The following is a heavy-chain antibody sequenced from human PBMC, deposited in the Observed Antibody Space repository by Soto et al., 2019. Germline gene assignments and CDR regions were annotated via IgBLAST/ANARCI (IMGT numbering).Heavy chain of an antibody. V-gene: IGHV5-51*01. CDR3: ATLRYSSSLDY. J-gene: IGHJ4*02. Sequence: GESLKISCKGSGYSFTSYWSGLVLQMPGKGLEWMWIIYPCDSDTRYSASFQGQVTISADKSISTAYLQWSSLKASDTAMYYCATLRYSSSLDYWGQGTLVTVSS. CDR1: GYSFTSYW. D-gene: IGHD6-13*01. CDR2: IYPCDSDT.